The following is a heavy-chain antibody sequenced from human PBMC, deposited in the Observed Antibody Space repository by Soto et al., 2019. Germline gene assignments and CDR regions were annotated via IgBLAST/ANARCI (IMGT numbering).Heavy chain of an antibody. D-gene: IGHD4-17*01. CDR2: IRYDATYK. CDR1: GFIFSHFG. J-gene: IGHJ3*01. V-gene: IGHV3-33*01. CDR3: ARFNGDDNSGAFDV. Sequence: QVQLVESGGGVVQPGRSLRLSCAASGFIFSHFGMNWVRQAPGKGLEWVAVIRYDATYKAYAESVKGRFTISRENSKNTVSLQMDSRRVEDTAVYYCARFNGDDNSGAFDVWGQGTVVTVSS.